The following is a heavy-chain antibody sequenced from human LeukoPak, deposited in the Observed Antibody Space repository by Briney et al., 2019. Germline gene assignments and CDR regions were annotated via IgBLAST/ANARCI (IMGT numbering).Heavy chain of an antibody. Sequence: SETLSLTCSVSGDSITRGGYFWSWIRQHPGKGLEWIGYIYHSGSAYYNPSLESRVTISVDTSKNQFSLKVTSVTAADTAVYYCARDLAGVDVWGKGTTVTASA. CDR2: IYHSGSA. J-gene: IGHJ6*04. V-gene: IGHV4-31*03. CDR3: ARDLAGVDV. CDR1: GDSITRGGYF.